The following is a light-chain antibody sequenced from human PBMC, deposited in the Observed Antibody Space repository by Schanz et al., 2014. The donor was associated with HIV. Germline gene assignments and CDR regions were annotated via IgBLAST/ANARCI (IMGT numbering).Light chain of an antibody. CDR1: QRLSSSY. V-gene: IGKV3-20*01. Sequence: EIVLTQSPGSLSLSPGGRATLSCGASQRLSSSYLAWYQQKRYQPPRLVISATSTRAAGIPDRFSGTGSGTDFTLTISRLEPEDFAVYFWQYFGNSGGTFGGATKVESK. CDR2: ATS. J-gene: IGKJ4*01. CDR3: QYFGNSGGT.